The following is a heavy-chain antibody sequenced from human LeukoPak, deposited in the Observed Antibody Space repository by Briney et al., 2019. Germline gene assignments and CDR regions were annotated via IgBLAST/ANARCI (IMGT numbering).Heavy chain of an antibody. CDR1: GGTFSSYA. CDR2: IIPILGIA. J-gene: IGHJ3*02. D-gene: IGHD5-18*01. CDR3: ARDGWGTAMVTFLAFDI. V-gene: IGHV1-69*04. Sequence: AASVKVSCKASGGTFSSYAISWVRQAPGQGLEWMGRIIPILGIANYAQKLQGRVTMTTDTSTSTAYMELRSLRSDDTAVYYCARDGWGTAMVTFLAFDIWGQGTMVTVSS.